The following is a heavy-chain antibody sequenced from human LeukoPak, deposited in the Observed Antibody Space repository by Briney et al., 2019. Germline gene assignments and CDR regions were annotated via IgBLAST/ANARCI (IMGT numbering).Heavy chain of an antibody. D-gene: IGHD6-13*01. CDR3: AREIGSAARGR. CDR2: IKEDGSGK. V-gene: IGHV3-7*05. Sequence: GGSLRLSCATSGFTFDSYWMSWVRQAPGKGLEWLANIKEDGSGKYYVDSVKGRFTISRDNAKNSVYLQMNSLRAEDTAVYYCAREIGSAARGRWGQGTLVTVSS. J-gene: IGHJ4*02. CDR1: GFTFDSYW.